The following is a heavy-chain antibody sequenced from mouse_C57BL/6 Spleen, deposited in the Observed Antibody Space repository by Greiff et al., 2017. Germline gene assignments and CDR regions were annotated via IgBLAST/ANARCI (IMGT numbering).Heavy chain of an antibody. CDR2: IYPGSGST. CDR3: ARWTLRRDAIDY. Sequence: QVQLQQPGAELVKPGASVKMSCKASGYTFTSYWITWVKQRPGQGLEWIGDIYPGSGSTNYNEKFKSKATLTVDTSSSTAYMQLSSLTSEVSAVYYCARWTLRRDAIDYWGQGTSVTVSS. J-gene: IGHJ4*01. V-gene: IGHV1-55*01. D-gene: IGHD1-2*01. CDR1: GYTFTSYW.